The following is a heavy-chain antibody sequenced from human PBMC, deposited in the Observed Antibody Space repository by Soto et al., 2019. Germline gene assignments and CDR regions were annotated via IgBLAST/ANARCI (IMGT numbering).Heavy chain of an antibody. V-gene: IGHV3-74*03. CDR1: GFIFSSFW. J-gene: IGHJ6*02. CDR2: INGDGASL. CDR3: ARVGSLGLDV. Sequence: EVRLEEAGGGFVQPGGSLRVSCSGSGFIFSSFWMHWVRQGPGKGLEWVSRINGDGASLAYADSVKGRFSISRDNVKNTLHLQMNSLGADDTAVYFCARVGSLGLDVWGRGTTVTVSS. D-gene: IGHD3-10*01.